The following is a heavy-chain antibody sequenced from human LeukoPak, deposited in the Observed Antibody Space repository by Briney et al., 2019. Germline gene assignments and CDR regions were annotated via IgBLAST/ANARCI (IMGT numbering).Heavy chain of an antibody. D-gene: IGHD1-26*01. Sequence: SETLSLTCNVSGDSVSTGLHYYSRIRQHPGEGLEWIGCTHYSGSTHYKSSLRSRLIISLDTSKNQVSLKLTSVTAADTAVYYCARGRRGKYSPYFYYHLDVWGTGSPVTVSS. CDR3: ARGRRGKYSPYFYYHLDV. J-gene: IGHJ6*03. V-gene: IGHV4-31*03. CDR1: GDSVSTGLHY. CDR2: THYSGST.